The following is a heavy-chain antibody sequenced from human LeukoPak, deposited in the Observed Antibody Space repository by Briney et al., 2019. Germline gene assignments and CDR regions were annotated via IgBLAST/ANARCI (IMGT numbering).Heavy chain of an antibody. Sequence: SETLSLTCTVSGGSISSYYWSWIRQPPGKGLEWIGYIYYSGSTNYSPSLKSRVTISVDTSKNQFSLRLSSVTAADTAVYYCARSRGYSYGTTFLDYWGQGTLVTVSS. D-gene: IGHD5-18*01. CDR1: GGSISSYY. J-gene: IGHJ4*02. CDR2: IYYSGST. CDR3: ARSRGYSYGTTFLDY. V-gene: IGHV4-59*08.